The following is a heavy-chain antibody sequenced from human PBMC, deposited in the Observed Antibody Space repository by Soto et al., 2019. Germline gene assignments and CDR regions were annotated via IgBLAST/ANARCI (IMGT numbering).Heavy chain of an antibody. J-gene: IGHJ6*02. Sequence: GGSLRLSCAASGFTFSSSAMNWVRQAPGKGLEWVAVISYDGSKKYYADSVKGRFTISRDNSKDTVYLQMNSLRAEDTAVYYCAKEGCSSTSCVAFLDVWGRGTTVTVSS. CDR2: ISYDGSKK. V-gene: IGHV3-30*18. CDR3: AKEGCSSTSCVAFLDV. D-gene: IGHD2-2*01. CDR1: GFTFSSSA.